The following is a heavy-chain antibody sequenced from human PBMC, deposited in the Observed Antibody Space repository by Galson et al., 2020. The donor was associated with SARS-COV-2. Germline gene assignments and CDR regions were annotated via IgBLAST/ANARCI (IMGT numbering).Heavy chain of an antibody. CDR3: AKGTYYTDSDSSGAWYFDL. V-gene: IGHV1-2*02. D-gene: IGHD3-22*01. CDR2: ISPNSGGT. J-gene: IGHJ2*01. Sequence: ASVKVSCKASGYTFTDYYMHWVRQAPGQGLEWMGWISPNSGGTNYAQKFQGRVTMTRDTSISTAYMEVRRLRSDDTAFYYCAKGTYYTDSDSSGAWYFDLWGRGTLVTVSS. CDR1: GYTFTDYY.